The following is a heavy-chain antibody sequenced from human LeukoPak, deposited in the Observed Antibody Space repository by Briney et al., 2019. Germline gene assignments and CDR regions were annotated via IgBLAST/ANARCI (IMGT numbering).Heavy chain of an antibody. V-gene: IGHV3-74*01. CDR2: ISNDGSST. CDR1: GFIFSDSW. D-gene: IGHD5-18*01. J-gene: IGHJ5*02. Sequence: GGSLRLSCAASGFIFSDSWMHWVCQAPGKGLVWVSRISNDGSSTDYADSVKGRFTISRDNAKNTLYLQMNSLRGEDTAVYYCARGRNTDLQPNNWFDPWGQGILVTVSS. CDR3: ARGRNTDLQPNNWFDP.